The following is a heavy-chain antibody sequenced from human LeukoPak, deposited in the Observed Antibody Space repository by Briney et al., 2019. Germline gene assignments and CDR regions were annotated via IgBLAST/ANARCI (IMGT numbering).Heavy chain of an antibody. V-gene: IGHV3-23*01. CDR1: GFTFNNYA. Sequence: GGSLRLSCAASGFTFNNYAMNWVRQALGKGLEWVAAVTGPADTTYYADSVKGRFTISRDNFKDTVYLQMNRLGAEDTALYYCAKGAAIDHWGQGTLVTVSS. D-gene: IGHD5-24*01. CDR3: AKGAAIDH. CDR2: VTGPADTT. J-gene: IGHJ4*02.